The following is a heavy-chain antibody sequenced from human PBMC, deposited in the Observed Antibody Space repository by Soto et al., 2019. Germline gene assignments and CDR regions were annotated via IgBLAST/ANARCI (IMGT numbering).Heavy chain of an antibody. CDR3: AKVRAGSEEY. CDR1: GVTFSSYW. V-gene: IGHV3-23*01. CDR2: INGSGGST. J-gene: IGHJ4*02. Sequence: GGSLRVSWAAAGVTFSSYWMSRVRQAPGKGLEWVSDINGSGGSTYYADSVKGRFTISRDNSKNTLYLQMNSLRAEDTAVYYCAKVRAGSEEYWGQGTLVTVSS. D-gene: IGHD2-2*01.